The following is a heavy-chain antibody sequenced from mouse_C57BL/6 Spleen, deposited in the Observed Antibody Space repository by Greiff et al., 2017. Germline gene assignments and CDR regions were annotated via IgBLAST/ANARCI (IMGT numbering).Heavy chain of an antibody. CDR2: IYPGNSDT. Sequence: VQLKQSGTVLARPGASVKMSCKTSGYTFTSYWMHWVKQRPGQGLEWIGAIYPGNSDTSYNQKFKGKAKLTAVTSASTAYMELSSLTNEDSAVYYCTGMSYDYDASYYFDYWGQGTTLTVSS. CDR3: TGMSYDYDASYYFDY. CDR1: GYTFTSYW. J-gene: IGHJ2*01. V-gene: IGHV1-5*01. D-gene: IGHD2-4*01.